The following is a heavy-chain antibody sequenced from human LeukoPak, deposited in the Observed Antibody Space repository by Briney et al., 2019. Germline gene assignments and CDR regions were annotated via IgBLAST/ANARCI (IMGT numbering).Heavy chain of an antibody. V-gene: IGHV3-49*04. CDR1: GFTFGDYA. CDR2: IRSKAYGGTT. D-gene: IGHD7-27*01. J-gene: IGHJ4*02. Sequence: GGALRLSCTASGFTFGDYAMSWVRPAPGKGLEWVGFIRSKAYGGTTEYAASVKGRFTISRDDSKSIAYLQMNSLKTEDTAVYYCTRDGAGELDYWGQGTLVTVSS. CDR3: TRDGAGELDY.